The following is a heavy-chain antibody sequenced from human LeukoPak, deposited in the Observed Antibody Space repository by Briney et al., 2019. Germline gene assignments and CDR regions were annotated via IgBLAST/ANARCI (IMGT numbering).Heavy chain of an antibody. J-gene: IGHJ6*02. Sequence: SETLSLTCDVPGGSFNGYLWSWLRQPPGKGLEWVGEINYNGEIANYNPSLKSRVTISVDTSRNQFSLRLTSVTAADTAVYYCTRSGLTGMRKYPRADYYYYGMDVWGQGTAVTVSS. CDR2: INYNGEIA. CDR3: TRSGLTGMRKYPRADYYYYGMDV. CDR1: GGSFNGYL. D-gene: IGHD1-14*01. V-gene: IGHV4-34*01.